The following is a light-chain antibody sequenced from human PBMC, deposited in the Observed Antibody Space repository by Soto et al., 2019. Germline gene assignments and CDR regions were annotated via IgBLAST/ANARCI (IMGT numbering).Light chain of an antibody. CDR2: EVT. Sequence: QSALTQPPSASGSPGQSVTLSCTGTSSDVGGYNYVSWYQQHPGKAPKLMIYEVTKRPSGVPDRFSGSKSGNSASLTVSGLQAEDEDDYYCSSYAGSNNLVFGGGTKVTVL. J-gene: IGLJ2*01. CDR3: SSYAGSNNLV. V-gene: IGLV2-8*01. CDR1: SSDVGGYNY.